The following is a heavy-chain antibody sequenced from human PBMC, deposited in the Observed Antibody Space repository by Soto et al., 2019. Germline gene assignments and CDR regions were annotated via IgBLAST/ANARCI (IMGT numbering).Heavy chain of an antibody. CDR1: GFTFSSYW. CDR3: ASDLSARADV. Sequence: PGRSLRLACAASGFTFSSYWMHWVRQAPGKALVWVSRMNEDGGTTDYADSVKGRFTISSDNAKNTLYLQMNSLRFEDTAVYYCASDLSARADVWAQGTTVTV. J-gene: IGHJ6*01. V-gene: IGHV3-74*01. CDR2: MNEDGGTT.